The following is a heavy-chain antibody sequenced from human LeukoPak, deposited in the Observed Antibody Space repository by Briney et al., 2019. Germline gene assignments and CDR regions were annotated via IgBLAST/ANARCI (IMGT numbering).Heavy chain of an antibody. Sequence: ASVKVSCKASGYTFTSYYMHWVRQAPGQGLEWMGIINPSGGSTSYAQKFQGRVTMTRDTSTSTVYMELSSLRSEDTAVYYCARDSDIVVVPAAISAEYYGMDVWGQGTTVTVSS. CDR2: INPSGGST. J-gene: IGHJ6*02. D-gene: IGHD2-2*02. CDR3: ARDSDIVVVPAAISAEYYGMDV. CDR1: GYTFTSYY. V-gene: IGHV1-46*01.